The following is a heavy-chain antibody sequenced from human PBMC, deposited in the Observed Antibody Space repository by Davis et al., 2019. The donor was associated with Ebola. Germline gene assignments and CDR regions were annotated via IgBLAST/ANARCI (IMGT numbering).Heavy chain of an antibody. J-gene: IGHJ6*02. CDR2: IYSSGNT. D-gene: IGHD3-3*01. Sequence: SETLSLTCTVSGGSISFSYWSWIRQPAGKGLEWIGRIYSSGNTNSNPSLKSRVTISVDTSKNQFSLKLSSVTAADTAVYYCAREARYDFWSGPYYYYGMDVWGQGTTVTVSS. CDR3: AREARYDFWSGPYYYYGMDV. CDR1: GGSISFSY. V-gene: IGHV4-4*07.